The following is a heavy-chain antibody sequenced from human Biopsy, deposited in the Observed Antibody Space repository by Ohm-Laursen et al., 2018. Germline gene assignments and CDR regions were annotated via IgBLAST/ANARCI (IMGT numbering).Heavy chain of an antibody. J-gene: IGHJ6*02. Sequence: SETLSLAWAVYGESFNGCYWSWIRQPPGKGLEWIGEINHSGRTNYNPSLKSRVTISVDTSKNQFSLKVRSVTAADTAVYYCVRGVDYYDPYHYYALDVWGQGTTVTVSS. CDR3: VRGVDYYDPYHYYALDV. D-gene: IGHD3-22*01. V-gene: IGHV4-34*01. CDR2: INHSGRT. CDR1: GESFNGCY.